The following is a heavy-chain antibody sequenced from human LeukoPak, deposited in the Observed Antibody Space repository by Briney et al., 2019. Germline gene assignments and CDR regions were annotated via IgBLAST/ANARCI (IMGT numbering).Heavy chain of an antibody. CDR3: ARDDTHYGSSGSFYDAFDV. D-gene: IGHD3-22*01. CDR2: INHSGST. Sequence: SETLSLTCAVYGGSFSGYYWSWICQSPGKGLEWIGEINHSGSTNYNPSLKSRVTISVDTSKNQFSLKLSSVTAADTAVYYCARDDTHYGSSGSFYDAFDVWGQGTMVTVSS. CDR1: GGSFSGYY. V-gene: IGHV4-34*01. J-gene: IGHJ3*01.